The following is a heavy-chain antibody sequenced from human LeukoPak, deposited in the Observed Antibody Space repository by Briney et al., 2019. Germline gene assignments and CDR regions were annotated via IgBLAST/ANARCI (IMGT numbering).Heavy chain of an antibody. V-gene: IGHV1-69*05. CDR3: ARVRNYYDSSGYLVIAGPFDY. D-gene: IGHD3-22*01. CDR2: IIPIFGTA. J-gene: IGHJ4*02. CDR1: GGTVSRYA. Sequence: GSSVKVSCKASGGTVSRYAISWVRQTPGQGLEWMGRIIPIFGTANYAQKFQGRVTITTDESTSTAYMELSSLRSEDTAVYYCARVRNYYDSSGYLVIAGPFDYWGQGTLVTVSS.